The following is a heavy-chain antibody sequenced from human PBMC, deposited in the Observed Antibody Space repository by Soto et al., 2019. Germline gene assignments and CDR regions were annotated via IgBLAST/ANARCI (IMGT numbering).Heavy chain of an antibody. CDR1: GGSISSGGYY. Sequence: QVQLQESGPGLVKPSQTLSLTCTVSGGSISSGGYYWSWIRQHPGKGLEWIGYIYYSGSTYYNPSLKRRVTISVDTSKNLFSRKLSSVTAADTAVYYCARGRGIVATINRSLLFDYWGQGTLVTVSS. CDR2: IYYSGST. J-gene: IGHJ4*02. D-gene: IGHD5-12*01. CDR3: ARGRGIVATINRSLLFDY. V-gene: IGHV4-31*03.